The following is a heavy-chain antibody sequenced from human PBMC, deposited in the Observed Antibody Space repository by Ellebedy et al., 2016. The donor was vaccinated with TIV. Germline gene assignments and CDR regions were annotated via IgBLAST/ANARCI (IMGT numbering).Heavy chain of an antibody. CDR2: IWYHGRNK. V-gene: IGHV3-33*01. Sequence: GESLKISCEASGFTFSDSGMHWVRQAPGKGLEWLAVIWYHGRNKYYEDSVKGRFTISRDNSKNTLYLQMTSLRAEDTAVYYCARDPFYWGQGTLVTVSS. CDR1: GFTFSDSG. CDR3: ARDPFY. J-gene: IGHJ4*02.